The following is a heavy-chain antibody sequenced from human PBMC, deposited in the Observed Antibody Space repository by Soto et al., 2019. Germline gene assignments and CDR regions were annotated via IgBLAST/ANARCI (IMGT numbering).Heavy chain of an antibody. CDR2: ISSSGSTI. D-gene: IGHD2-8*01. CDR1: GFTFSPYE. CDR3: VREAPCSNGVCQFDY. V-gene: IGHV3-48*03. Sequence: PWGSLPLTCAASGFTFSPYEMSWVRHAPGKGLEWISYISSSGSTIHYADSVKGRFRISRDNAKKSLFLQMNSLRGEDTAVYYCVREAPCSNGVCQFDYWGRGTLVTVSS. J-gene: IGHJ4*02.